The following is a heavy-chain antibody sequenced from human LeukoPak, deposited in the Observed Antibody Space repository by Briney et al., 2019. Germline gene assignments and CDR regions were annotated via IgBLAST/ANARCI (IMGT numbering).Heavy chain of an antibody. V-gene: IGHV3-7*03. CDR2: INQDASEK. CDR1: GLTFSGYW. D-gene: IGHD1-26*01. J-gene: IGHJ3*02. Sequence: GGSLRLSCEVSGLTFSGYWVTWVRQAPGKGLEWVANINQDASEKYYVESVKGRFAISRDNAKNSLYLQVNSLKTEDTAVYYCTRILLKWELPGSDAFDIWGEGTMVTVSS. CDR3: TRILLKWELPGSDAFDI.